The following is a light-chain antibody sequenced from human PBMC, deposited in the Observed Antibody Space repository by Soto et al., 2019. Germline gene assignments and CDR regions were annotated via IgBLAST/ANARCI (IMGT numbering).Light chain of an antibody. J-gene: IGKJ4*01. CDR2: AAS. CDR3: QQSYSTPLT. V-gene: IGKV1-39*01. CDR1: QSISSY. Sequence: DIQMTQSPSSLSASVGDRVTITCRASQSISSYLNWYQQKPGKAPKLLIYAASSLQSGVTSRFSGIGSGTDFTLTISSLQPEDFATYYCQQSYSTPLTFGGGTKVEIK.